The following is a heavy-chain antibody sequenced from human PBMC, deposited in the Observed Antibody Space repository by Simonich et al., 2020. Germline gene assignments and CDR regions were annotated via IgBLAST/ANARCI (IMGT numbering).Heavy chain of an antibody. Sequence: QVQLVQSGAEVKKPGASVKVSCKASGYTFTSYGISWVRQAPGQGLEWLGWISAYNVNTNYAPQLRGRVTMTTDTSTSTAYMELRSLRSDDTAVYYCARASRGTWWYYYFDYWGQGTLVTVSS. CDR2: ISAYNVNT. CDR3: ARASRGTWWYYYFDY. CDR1: GYTFTSYG. V-gene: IGHV1-18*01. J-gene: IGHJ4*02. D-gene: IGHD2-15*01.